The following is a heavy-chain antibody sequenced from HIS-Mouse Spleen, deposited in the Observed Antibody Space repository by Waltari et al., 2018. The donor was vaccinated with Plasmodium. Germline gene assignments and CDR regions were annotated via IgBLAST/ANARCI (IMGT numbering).Heavy chain of an antibody. V-gene: IGHV3-30*18. CDR2: ISYDGSNK. CDR1: GFTFNRSG. Sequence: QVQLVESGGGVVQPGRSLRLSCAASGFTFNRSGMHWVRQAPGKGLEWVAVISYDGSNKYYADSVKGRFTISRDNSKNTLYLQMNSLRAEDTAVYYCAKDRRSSSWYVDYWGQGTLVTVSS. D-gene: IGHD6-13*01. J-gene: IGHJ4*02. CDR3: AKDRRSSSWYVDY.